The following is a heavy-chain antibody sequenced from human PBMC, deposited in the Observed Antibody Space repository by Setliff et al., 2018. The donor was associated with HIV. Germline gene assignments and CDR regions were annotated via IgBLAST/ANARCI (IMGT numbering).Heavy chain of an antibody. J-gene: IGHJ4*02. V-gene: IGHV3-23*01. D-gene: IGHD3-3*01. Sequence: GGSLRLSCAASGFTFSNFAMSWVRQAPGKGLEWVSAISGGGGKTDYADSVKGRFTISRDNSKNTLYLQMNSLRADDTAVYYCARAFSGYYFDYWGQGTLVTVSS. CDR2: ISGGGGKT. CDR1: GFTFSNFA. CDR3: ARAFSGYYFDY.